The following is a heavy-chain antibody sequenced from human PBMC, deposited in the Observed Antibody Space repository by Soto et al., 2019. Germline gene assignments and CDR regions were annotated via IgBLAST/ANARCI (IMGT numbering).Heavy chain of an antibody. Sequence: GGSLRLSCAVSGFMSRSFSMSWVRQAPGKGLEWISSISGSGAKTFYADSVKGRFTFSRDNYKNILYLEMNNLRVDDTAVYYCAKEWTPRRALGYWGQGTLGTVSS. J-gene: IGHJ4*02. D-gene: IGHD5-12*01. CDR2: ISGSGAKT. CDR1: GFMSRSFS. V-gene: IGHV3-23*01. CDR3: AKEWTPRRALGY.